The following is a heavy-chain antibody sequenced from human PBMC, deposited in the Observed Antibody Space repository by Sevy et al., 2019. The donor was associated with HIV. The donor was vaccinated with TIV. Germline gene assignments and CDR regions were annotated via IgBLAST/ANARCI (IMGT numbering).Heavy chain of an antibody. V-gene: IGHV3-23*01. Sequence: GGSLRLSCAASGFTFSTYAMSWVRQAPGKGLEWVSAISGSGGNTYYADSVKGRFTISRDNSKDTVDLQMNSLGAEDTAVYYCANSKGDDFWSGYNNWFDPWGQGTLVTVSS. CDR2: ISGSGGNT. J-gene: IGHJ5*02. D-gene: IGHD3-3*01. CDR1: GFTFSTYA. CDR3: ANSKGDDFWSGYNNWFDP.